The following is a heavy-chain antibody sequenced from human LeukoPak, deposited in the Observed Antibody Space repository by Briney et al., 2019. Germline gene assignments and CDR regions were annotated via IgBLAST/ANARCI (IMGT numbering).Heavy chain of an antibody. CDR2: IKKDGSEK. CDR1: GFTFSSYW. J-gene: IGHJ4*02. D-gene: IGHD5-18*01. V-gene: IGHV3-7*01. CDR3: ARHLAGVTGYTYGRGIDY. Sequence: GGSLRLSCAASGFTFSSYWMSWVRQAPGKGLEWVANIKKDGSEKYYVDSVKGRFTISRDNAKTSLYLQMISLRAEDTAVYYCARHLAGVTGYTYGRGIDYWGQGTLVTVSS.